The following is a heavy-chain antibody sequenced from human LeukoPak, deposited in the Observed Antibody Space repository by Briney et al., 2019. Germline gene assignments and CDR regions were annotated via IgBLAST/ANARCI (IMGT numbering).Heavy chain of an antibody. Sequence: GGSLRLSCAGSGYTFNTYILSWVRQAPGRGLEWVSAITGNGGTTHYADSVKGRFAISRDNSRNTLYLQMDSLRAEDTAVYYCAKEDSEGGPNWFDPWGQGTLVTVSA. CDR2: ITGNGGTT. J-gene: IGHJ5*02. CDR1: GYTFNTYI. V-gene: IGHV3-23*01. D-gene: IGHD1-14*01. CDR3: AKEDSEGGPNWFDP.